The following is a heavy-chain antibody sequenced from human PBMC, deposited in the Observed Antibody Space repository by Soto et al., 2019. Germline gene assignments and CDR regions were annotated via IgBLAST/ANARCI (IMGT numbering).Heavy chain of an antibody. V-gene: IGHV4-34*01. CDR2: FHPSGST. CDR1: SASLGYHY. CDR3: ARGKPSGYRFGPRNFFYYGLDV. J-gene: IGHJ6*02. Sequence: SETLSLTFAVFSASLGYHYWALIRQSPDKWLEWIGEFHPSGSTDYNPSLKSRLTLSLDTSKNQFSLKVASVTAADTAVYFCARGKPSGYRFGPRNFFYYGLDVWGPGTTVTVSS. D-gene: IGHD5-18*01.